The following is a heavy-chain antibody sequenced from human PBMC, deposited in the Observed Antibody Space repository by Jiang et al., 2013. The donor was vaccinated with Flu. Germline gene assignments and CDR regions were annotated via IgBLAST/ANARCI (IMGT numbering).Heavy chain of an antibody. Sequence: LLKPSETLSLTCAVYGGSFSGYYWSWIRQPPGKGLEWIGEINHSGSTNYNPSLKSRVTIPVDTSKNQFSLKLSSVTAADTAVYYCARGNWGSLDYWGQGTLVTVSS. CDR1: GGSFSGYY. V-gene: IGHV4-34*01. J-gene: IGHJ4*02. D-gene: IGHD7-27*01. CDR3: ARGNWGSLDY. CDR2: INHSGST.